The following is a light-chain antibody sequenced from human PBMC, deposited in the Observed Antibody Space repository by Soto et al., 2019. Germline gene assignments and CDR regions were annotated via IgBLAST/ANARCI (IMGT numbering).Light chain of an antibody. CDR3: LQDYNYPRT. CDR1: QDIRNY. J-gene: IGKJ1*01. Sequence: DIQLTQSPSFLSASVGDRVTITCRASQDIRNYLAWYQQKPGKAPELLISSASTLEIGVPSRFSGRGSGTEFTLTISSLQPEDFTTYYCLQDYNYPRTFGQGTKVEIK. CDR2: SAS. V-gene: IGKV1-9*01.